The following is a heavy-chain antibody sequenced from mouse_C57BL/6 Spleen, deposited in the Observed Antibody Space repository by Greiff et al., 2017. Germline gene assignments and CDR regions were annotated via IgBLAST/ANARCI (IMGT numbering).Heavy chain of an antibody. J-gene: IGHJ3*01. CDR3: VREELREGFAY. CDR1: GFTFNTYA. D-gene: IGHD1-1*01. Sequence: EVQVVESGGGLVQPKGSLKLSCAASGFTFNTYAMHWVRQAPGQGLEWVARIRSKNSNYATYYAESVKARFTISRDDSQSMLYLQMNNLQTEDTAMYYGVREELREGFAYWGQGTLVTVSA. V-gene: IGHV10-3*01. CDR2: IRSKNSNYAT.